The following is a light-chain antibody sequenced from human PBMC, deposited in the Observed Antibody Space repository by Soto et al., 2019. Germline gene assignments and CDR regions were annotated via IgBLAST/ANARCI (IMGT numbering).Light chain of an antibody. CDR1: QSVSSSY. Sequence: EIVWTQSPGTLSLSPGERATLSCRARQSVSSSYLAWYQQKPGQAPRLLIYGTSSRATAIPDRFSGSGSGTDFTLTISILEPEDCAVYYCQQYCSSSWTFGPGTKVELK. CDR3: QQYCSSSWT. CDR2: GTS. V-gene: IGKV3-20*01. J-gene: IGKJ1*01.